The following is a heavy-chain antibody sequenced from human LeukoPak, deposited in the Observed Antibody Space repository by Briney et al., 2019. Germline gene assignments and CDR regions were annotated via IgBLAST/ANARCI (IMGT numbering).Heavy chain of an antibody. D-gene: IGHD3-9*01. CDR1: GGSFSGYY. CDR2: INHSGST. V-gene: IGHV4-34*01. Sequence: SETLSLTCPVYGGSFSGYYWSWIRQPPGKGLEWIGEINHSGSTNYNPSLKSRVTISVDTSKNQFSLKLSSVTAADTAVYYCARERYFDWRVDYWGQGTLVTVSS. J-gene: IGHJ4*02. CDR3: ARERYFDWRVDY.